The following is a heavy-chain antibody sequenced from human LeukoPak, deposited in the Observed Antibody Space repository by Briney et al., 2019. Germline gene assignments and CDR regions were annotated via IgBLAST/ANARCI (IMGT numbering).Heavy chain of an antibody. CDR3: AREVYDILTGYYRGRNWFDP. CDR1: GGSFSGYY. J-gene: IGHJ5*02. V-gene: IGHV4-34*01. D-gene: IGHD3-9*01. CDR2: INHSGST. Sequence: SETLSLTCAVYGGSFSGYYWSWIRQPPGKGLEWIGEINHSGSTNYNPSLKSRVTISVDTSKNQFSLKLSSVTAADTAVYYCAREVYDILTGYYRGRNWFDPWGQGTLVTVSS.